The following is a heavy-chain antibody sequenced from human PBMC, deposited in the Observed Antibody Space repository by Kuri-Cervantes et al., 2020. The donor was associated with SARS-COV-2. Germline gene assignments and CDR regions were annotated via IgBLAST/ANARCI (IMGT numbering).Heavy chain of an antibody. CDR2: IYPGDSDT. D-gene: IGHD6-6*01. CDR1: GYSFTSYW. Sequence: GGSLRLSCKGSGYSFTSYWIGWVRQMPGKGLEWMGIIYPGDSDTRYSPSFQGQVTISADKSISTAYLQWSSLKASDTAMYYCARGLGSDEYSRDPPDYWGQGTLVTVSS. CDR3: ARGLGSDEYSRDPPDY. V-gene: IGHV5-51*01. J-gene: IGHJ4*02.